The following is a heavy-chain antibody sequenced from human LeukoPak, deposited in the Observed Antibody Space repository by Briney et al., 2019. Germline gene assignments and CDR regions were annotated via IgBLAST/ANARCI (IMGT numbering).Heavy chain of an antibody. Sequence: PGGSLRLSCAASGLTFISYWMSWGRQAPGKGLEWVANIKQDGSETYYVDSVKGRFTISRDNAKNSLYLQMNSLRAEDTAVYYCAKTVWFGELFPFDYWGQGTLVTVSS. J-gene: IGHJ4*02. V-gene: IGHV3-7*01. CDR2: IKQDGSET. CDR1: GLTFISYW. CDR3: AKTVWFGELFPFDY. D-gene: IGHD3-10*01.